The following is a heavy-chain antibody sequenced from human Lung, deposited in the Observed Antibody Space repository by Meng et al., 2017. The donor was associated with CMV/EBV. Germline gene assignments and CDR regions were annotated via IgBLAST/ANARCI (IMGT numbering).Heavy chain of an antibody. CDR2: IYWDDYE. Sequence: SLSTNGVGVGWIRQPPGKALEWLALIYWDDYERYSPSLKSRLTITKDTSKNQVVLTMTNMDPVDTATYYCARRPSSYYDSSGYFFADYWGQGTLVTVSS. J-gene: IGHJ4*02. CDR3: ARRPSSYYDSSGYFFADY. V-gene: IGHV2-5*02. D-gene: IGHD3-22*01. CDR1: SLSTNGVG.